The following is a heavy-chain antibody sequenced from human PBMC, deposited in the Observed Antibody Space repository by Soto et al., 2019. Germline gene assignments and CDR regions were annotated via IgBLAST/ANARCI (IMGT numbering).Heavy chain of an antibody. D-gene: IGHD3-16*01. CDR3: ARMRGLGEISPYLDY. J-gene: IGHJ4*02. CDR1: GGSISDYQ. CDR2: IDYSGRT. Sequence: QVQLQESGPGLVKPSETLSLTCSISGGSISDYQWNWIRQPPGKGLEWIGYIDYSGRTNYNPSLKSRLTISLDTSTRQFSLRLRSVTAADTAVYYCARMRGLGEISPYLDYWGQGALVTVSS. V-gene: IGHV4-59*01.